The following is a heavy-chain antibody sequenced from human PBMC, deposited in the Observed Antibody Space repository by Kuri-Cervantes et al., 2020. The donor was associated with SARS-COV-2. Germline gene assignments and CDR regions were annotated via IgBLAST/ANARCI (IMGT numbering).Heavy chain of an antibody. CDR1: GGSISSSGHY. CDR2: IYFSGST. J-gene: IGHJ4*02. D-gene: IGHD3-9*01. Sequence: SETLSLTCSVSGGSISSSGHYWCWVRQPPGKGLEWIGSIYFSGSTYYTPSLKSRVTVSVDTSKNQFSLKLTSVTATDTAVYYCGRQASDWHIDYWGQGTLVTVSS. V-gene: IGHV4-39*01. CDR3: GRQASDWHIDY.